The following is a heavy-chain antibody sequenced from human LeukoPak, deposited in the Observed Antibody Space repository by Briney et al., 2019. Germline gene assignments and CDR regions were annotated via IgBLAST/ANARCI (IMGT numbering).Heavy chain of an antibody. Sequence: GGSLRLSCAASGFTFSNYAMHWVRQAPGKGLEWVAVISYDGANKNHADSVKGRFTISRDNSKNTLYLQMNSLRAEDTAVYYCTRGPGYHDSSYLDYWGQGTLVTVSS. CDR2: ISYDGANK. D-gene: IGHD3-22*01. CDR3: TRGPGYHDSSYLDY. J-gene: IGHJ4*02. V-gene: IGHV3-30*04. CDR1: GFTFSNYA.